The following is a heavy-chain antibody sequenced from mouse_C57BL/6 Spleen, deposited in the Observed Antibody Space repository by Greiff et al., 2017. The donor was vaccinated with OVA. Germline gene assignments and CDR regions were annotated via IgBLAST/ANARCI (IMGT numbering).Heavy chain of an antibody. J-gene: IGHJ3*01. CDR2: IDPENGDT. V-gene: IGHV14-4*01. D-gene: IGHD4-1*01. Sequence: VQLKESGAELVRPGASVKLSCTASGFNIRDDYMHWVKQRPEQGLEWIGWIDPENGDTEYASKFQGKATITAGTSSNTAYLQLSSLTSEDTAVYYCTANWEGAYWGQGTLVTVSA. CDR1: GFNIRDDY. CDR3: TANWEGAY.